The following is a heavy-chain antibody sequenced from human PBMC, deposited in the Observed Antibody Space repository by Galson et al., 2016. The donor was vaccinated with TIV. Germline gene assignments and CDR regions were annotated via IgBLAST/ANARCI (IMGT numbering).Heavy chain of an antibody. J-gene: IGHJ1*01. D-gene: IGHD2-8*02. CDR1: GDSISTSIW. Sequence: ETLSLTCAVSGDSISTSIWWTWVRQPPGKGLEWIGEVYHSGGNNYNPSLKSRISMSLDKSKNEFSLTLTSVTAADTAVYYCVRALVFPKYFQDWGQGTLVFVSA. CDR3: VRALVFPKYFQD. V-gene: IGHV4-4*02. CDR2: VYHSGGN.